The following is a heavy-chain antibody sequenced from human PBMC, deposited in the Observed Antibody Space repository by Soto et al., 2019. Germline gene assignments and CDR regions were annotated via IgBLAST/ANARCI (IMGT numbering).Heavy chain of an antibody. J-gene: IGHJ6*02. D-gene: IGHD5-18*01. CDR3: ARDVDTAMVSRYGMDV. V-gene: IGHV1-69*13. Sequence: GASVKVSCKASGGTFSSYAISWVRQAPGQGLEWMGGIIPIFGTANYAQKFQGRATITADESTSTAYMELSSLRSEDTAVYYCARDVDTAMVSRYGMDVWGQGTTVTVSS. CDR1: GGTFSSYA. CDR2: IIPIFGTA.